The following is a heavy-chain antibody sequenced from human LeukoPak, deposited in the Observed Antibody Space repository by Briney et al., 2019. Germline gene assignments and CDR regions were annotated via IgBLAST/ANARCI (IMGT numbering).Heavy chain of an antibody. D-gene: IGHD3-10*01. V-gene: IGHV3-48*01. CDR2: ISSSSSTI. J-gene: IGHJ4*02. CDR1: VFTFSTYG. Sequence: GGSLRLSCAASVFTFSTYGFHWVRQAPGKGLEWVSYISSSSSTIYYADSVKGRFTISRDNAKNSLYLQMNSLRAEDTAVYYCARDSTGYYGSGSYFLSGWGQGTLVTVSS. CDR3: ARDSTGYYGSGSYFLSG.